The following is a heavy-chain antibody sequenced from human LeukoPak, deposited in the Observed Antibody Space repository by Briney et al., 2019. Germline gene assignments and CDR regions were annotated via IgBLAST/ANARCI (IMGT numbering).Heavy chain of an antibody. D-gene: IGHD3-16*01. V-gene: IGHV3-21*01. J-gene: IGHJ6*03. CDR3: ARIWGYYYYYMDV. CDR1: GFTFSSYS. Sequence: PGGSLRLSCAASGFTFSSYSMNWVRQAPGKGLEWVSSISSSSDYIYYADSVKGRFTISRDNAKNSLYLQMNSLRAEDTAVYYCARIWGYYYYYMDVWGKGTTVTVSS. CDR2: ISSSSDYI.